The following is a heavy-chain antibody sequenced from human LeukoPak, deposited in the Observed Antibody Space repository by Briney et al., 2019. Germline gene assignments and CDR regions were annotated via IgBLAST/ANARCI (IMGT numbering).Heavy chain of an antibody. V-gene: IGHV3-15*07. CDR1: GLTVTNAW. CDR2: IASKTDGGAT. Sequence: GGSLRLSCSASGLTVTNAWMNWVRQAPGEGLDWVGRIASKTDGGATDYAAPVKGRFTISRDDSKNTLNLQVNSLKTEDTAVYYCTTGIRGDWGQGTLVTVSS. CDR3: TTGIRGD. J-gene: IGHJ4*02. D-gene: IGHD3-10*01.